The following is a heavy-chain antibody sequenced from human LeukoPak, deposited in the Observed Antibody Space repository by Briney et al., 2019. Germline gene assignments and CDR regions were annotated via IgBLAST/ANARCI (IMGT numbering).Heavy chain of an antibody. CDR2: IYYSGST. D-gene: IGHD6-6*01. V-gene: IGHV4-30-4*01. J-gene: IGHJ4*02. CDR1: GGSISSGGYY. Sequence: PSETLSLTCAVSGGSISSGGYYWSWIRQPPGKGLEWIGYIYYSGSTYYNPSLKSRVTISVDTSKNQFSLKLSSVTAADTAVYYCARLPTYLQYSSSWDVDYWGQGTLVTVSS. CDR3: ARLPTYLQYSSSWDVDY.